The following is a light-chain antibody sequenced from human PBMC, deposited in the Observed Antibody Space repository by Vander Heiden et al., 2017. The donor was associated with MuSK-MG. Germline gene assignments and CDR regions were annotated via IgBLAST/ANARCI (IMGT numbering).Light chain of an antibody. CDR1: SSDVGSSNY. CDR2: LLS. CDR3: SSFTPSGALL. Sequence: SALTQPASVPGSPGPSITVPCTGTSSDVGSSNYVPWFQHHHGKAPKPIPYLLSNRPSGVSNRVSGSRTANTASLTSSELQAEDESYYDSSSFTPSGALLFGGGTKLTVL. V-gene: IGLV2-14*01. J-gene: IGLJ2*01.